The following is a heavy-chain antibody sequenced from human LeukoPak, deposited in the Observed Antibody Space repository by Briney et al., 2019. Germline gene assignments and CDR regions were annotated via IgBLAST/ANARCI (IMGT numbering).Heavy chain of an antibody. V-gene: IGHV3-23*01. J-gene: IGHJ4*02. Sequence: PGGSLRLSCAASGFTFSSYAVSWVRHAPGKGLEWVSAISNSGVSTYYADSVKGRFTISRDNSKNTLYLQMNSLRAEDTAVYYCASGGWNDRPWYFDYWGQGTLVTVSS. CDR1: GFTFSSYA. CDR2: ISNSGVST. D-gene: IGHD1-1*01. CDR3: ASGGWNDRPWYFDY.